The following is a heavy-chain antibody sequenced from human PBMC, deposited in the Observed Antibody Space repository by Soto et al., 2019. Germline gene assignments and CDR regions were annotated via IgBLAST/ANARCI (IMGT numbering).Heavy chain of an antibody. V-gene: IGHV4-30-4*01. CDR2: IYYSGST. CDR3: ARASITMGTDAFDI. Sequence: QVQLQESGPGLVKPSQTLSLTCTVSGGSISSGDYYWSWIRQPPGKGLEWIGYIYYSGSTYYNPYLKSRVTISVDTSKNQFSLKLGSATAADSAVYYGARASITMGTDAFDIWGQATIVTAPS. CDR1: GGSISSGDYY. D-gene: IGHD3-10*01. J-gene: IGHJ3*02.